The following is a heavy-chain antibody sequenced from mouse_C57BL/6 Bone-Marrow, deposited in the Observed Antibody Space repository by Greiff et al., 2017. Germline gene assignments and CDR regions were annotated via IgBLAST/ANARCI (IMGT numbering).Heavy chain of an antibody. D-gene: IGHD2-4*01. Sequence: VQLQQSGAELARPGASVKLSCKASGYTFTSYGISWVKQRTGQGLEWIGEIYPRSGNTYYNEKFKGKATLTADKSSSTAYMGLRSLTSEDSAVYFCARESIYYDYDGGGYWGQGTTLTVSS. CDR2: IYPRSGNT. CDR3: ARESIYYDYDGGGY. CDR1: GYTFTSYG. J-gene: IGHJ2*01. V-gene: IGHV1-81*01.